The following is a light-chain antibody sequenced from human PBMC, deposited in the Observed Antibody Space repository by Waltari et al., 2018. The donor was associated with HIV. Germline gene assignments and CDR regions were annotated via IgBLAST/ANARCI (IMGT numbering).Light chain of an antibody. CDR3: STWDDGLDGPV. J-gene: IGLJ3*02. CDR1: SSNIGSNT. V-gene: IGLV1-44*01. CDR2: TDN. Sequence: QSVLTQPPSASGTPGQRVSISCSGSSSNIGSNTVNCYQQLPGTAPKLLIYTDNQRPSGVPDRFSGSKSDTSASLAISGLQSEDEADYYCSTWDDGLDGPVFGGGTKLTAL.